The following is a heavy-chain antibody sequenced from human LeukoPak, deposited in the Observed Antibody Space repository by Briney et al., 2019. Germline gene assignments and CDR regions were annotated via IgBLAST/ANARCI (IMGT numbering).Heavy chain of an antibody. J-gene: IGHJ4*01. V-gene: IGHV3-23*01. CDR2: INTRADET. CDR3: ERDPSDYERQRGWYRDF. Sequence: GGSLTLSCAASGFSFSNYGMSWFRQAPGKGLEWVSTINTRADETHYADSVRGRFTIFRDNSKSTLALHMSNLRVEDTAVYYCERDPSDYERQRGWYRDFWGRGSQVTVSS. CDR1: GFSFSNYG. D-gene: IGHD6-19*01.